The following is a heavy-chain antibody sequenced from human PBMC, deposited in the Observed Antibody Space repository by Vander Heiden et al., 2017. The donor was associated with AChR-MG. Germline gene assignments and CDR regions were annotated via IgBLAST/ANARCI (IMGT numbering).Heavy chain of an antibody. J-gene: IGHJ4*02. CDR1: GFTFTNYH. D-gene: IGHD1-26*01. CDR3: ARELTGSFYFDF. CDR2: INPSLDST. V-gene: IGHV1-46*03. Sequence: QVQLVQSAAEVKKPGASLKVPCKPSGFTFTNYHKTWVRQAPGQGLEWVGTINPSLDSTHYAQKFQGRVRMTRDTSTKTVYMDMTSLRPEDTAVYFCARELTGSFYFDFGGQGSQHRLL.